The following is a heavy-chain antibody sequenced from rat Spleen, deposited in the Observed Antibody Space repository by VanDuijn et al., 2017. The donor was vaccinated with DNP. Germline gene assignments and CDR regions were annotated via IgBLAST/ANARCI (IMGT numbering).Heavy chain of an antibody. CDR2: ITNTGDST. V-gene: IGHV5-7*01. Sequence: EVQLVESGGGLVQPGRSLKLSCAASGFTFSDYNMAWVRQAPKKGLEWVASITNTGDSTYYSDSVKGRFTISRDDAKNSLYRQMNSLRSEDTATYYCTRQLGLDYWGQGVMVTVSS. CDR3: TRQLGLDY. CDR1: GFTFSDYN. J-gene: IGHJ2*01. D-gene: IGHD5-1*01.